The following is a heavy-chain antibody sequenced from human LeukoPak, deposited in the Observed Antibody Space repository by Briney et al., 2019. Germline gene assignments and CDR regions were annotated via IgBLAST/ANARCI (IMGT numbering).Heavy chain of an antibody. CDR1: GGSFSGYY. CDR2: INHSGST. Sequence: SETLSLTCAVYGGSFSGYYWSWIRQPPGKGLEWIGEINHSGSTNYNPSLKSRVTISVDTSKNQFSLKLSSVTAADTAVYYCARATRYYYYYGMDVWGQGTTVTVSS. V-gene: IGHV4-34*01. J-gene: IGHJ6*02. CDR3: ARATRYYYYYGMDV.